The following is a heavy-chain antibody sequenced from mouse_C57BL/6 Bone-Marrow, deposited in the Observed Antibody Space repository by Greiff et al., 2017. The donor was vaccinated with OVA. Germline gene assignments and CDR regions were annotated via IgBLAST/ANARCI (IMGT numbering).Heavy chain of an antibody. CDR3: AREGGWLPVAY. Sequence: QVQLKQPGAELVMPGASVKLSCKASGYTFTSYWMHWVKQRPGQGLEWIGEIDPSDSYTNYNQKFKGKSTLTVDKSSSTAYMQLSSLTSEDSAVYYCAREGGWLPVAYWGQGTLVTVSA. D-gene: IGHD2-3*01. J-gene: IGHJ3*01. CDR1: GYTFTSYW. V-gene: IGHV1-69*01. CDR2: IDPSDSYT.